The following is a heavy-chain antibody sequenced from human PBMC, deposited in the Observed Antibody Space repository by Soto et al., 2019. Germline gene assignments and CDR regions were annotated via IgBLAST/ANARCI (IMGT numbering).Heavy chain of an antibody. J-gene: IGHJ5*02. D-gene: IGHD2-15*01. CDR3: ATERSNRCCYWDPWFDP. Sequence: ASVKVSCKVSGYTLTELSMHWVRQAPGKGLVWMGGCDSENGETIYAQKFQGRVTMTEDTFTDTADRELRSLRSEDTAVYYGATERSNRCCYWDPWFDPWYQGALVTASS. CDR1: GYTLTELS. CDR2: CDSENGET. V-gene: IGHV1-24*01.